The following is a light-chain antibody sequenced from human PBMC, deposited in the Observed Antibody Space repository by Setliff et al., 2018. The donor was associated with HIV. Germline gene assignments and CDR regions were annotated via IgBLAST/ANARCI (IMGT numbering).Light chain of an antibody. Sequence: QSALTQPASVSGSPGQSITISCTWTSSDVGVYNFVSWYQQHPGKAPKLIIYDVSNRPSGVSYRFSASKSGNTASLTISGLQAEDEADYYCSSYTSSNTYVFGTGTKVTVL. CDR3: SSYTSSNTYV. J-gene: IGLJ1*01. CDR1: SSDVGVYNF. CDR2: DVS. V-gene: IGLV2-14*03.